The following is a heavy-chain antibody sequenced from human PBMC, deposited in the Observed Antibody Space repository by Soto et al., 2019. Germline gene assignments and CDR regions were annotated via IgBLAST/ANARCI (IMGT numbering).Heavy chain of an antibody. CDR2: IYYPGST. CDR1: GGSINSAGYY. D-gene: IGHD1-20*01. Sequence: QVQLQESGPGLVKPSQTLSLTCIVSGGSINSAGYYWSWVRQHPGKGLEWIGNIYYPGSTYYNPSLKSRVSMELDTSNHHFSPTLRSLPPAYRPVYFWARPPSTITSPRDGWGLVSCVTVPS. J-gene: IGHJ4*01. V-gene: IGHV4-31*03. CDR3: ARPPSTITSPRDG.